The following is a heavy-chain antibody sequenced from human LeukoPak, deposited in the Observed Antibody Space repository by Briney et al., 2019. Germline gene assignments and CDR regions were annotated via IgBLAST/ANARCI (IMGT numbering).Heavy chain of an antibody. Sequence: GSLILSCAASGFTFGDYAMTWVRPAPGKGLEWVGFIRSKVYGGTPEYAASVKGRFTISRDDSKGIAYLQMNSLKTEDTAVYYCTRDQTPYYWGQGTLVTVSS. CDR3: TRDQTPYY. CDR2: IRSKVYGGTP. V-gene: IGHV3-49*04. J-gene: IGHJ4*02. CDR1: GFTFGDYA.